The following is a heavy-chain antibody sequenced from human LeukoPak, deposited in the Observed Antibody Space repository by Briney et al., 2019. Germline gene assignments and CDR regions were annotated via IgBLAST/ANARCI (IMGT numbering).Heavy chain of an antibody. Sequence: QAGGSLKLSRAASGFTFSSYSMSWVRQAPGKGLEWVAIISNDGSRKYYAHSVEGRFTISRDNSKNTLYLQMDSLRAEDTAVYYCARDRAWNYFDYWGQGTLVTVSS. V-gene: IGHV3-30*03. CDR1: GFTFSSYS. J-gene: IGHJ4*02. CDR3: ARDRAWNYFDY. D-gene: IGHD3-3*01. CDR2: ISNDGSRK.